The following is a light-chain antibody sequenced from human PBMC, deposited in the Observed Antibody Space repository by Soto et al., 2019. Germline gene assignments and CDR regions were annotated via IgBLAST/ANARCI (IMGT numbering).Light chain of an antibody. CDR2: SNN. CDR1: SSNIGSNT. J-gene: IGLJ3*02. CDR3: ATWNDSLNRVV. V-gene: IGLV1-44*01. Sequence: QSVLTQPPSASGTPGQRVTISCSGSSSNIGSNTVNWYQQLPGTAPKLLIYSNNQRPSWIPDRFSGSKSGTSASLGISGLQSEEEADYYCATWNDSLNRVVFGEATKLTVI.